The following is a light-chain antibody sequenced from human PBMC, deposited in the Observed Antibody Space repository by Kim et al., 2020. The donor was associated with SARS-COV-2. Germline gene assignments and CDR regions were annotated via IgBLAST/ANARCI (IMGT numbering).Light chain of an antibody. V-gene: IGKV3-15*01. J-gene: IGKJ5*01. CDR3: QQYNNWLPT. Sequence: EIVMTQSPATLSVSPGERATLSCRASQSVSSNLAWYQQKPGQAPRLLIYGASTRATGIPARFSGSGSGTEFTITISSLQSEDFAVYYCQQYNNWLPTFGQGTRLEIK. CDR1: QSVSSN. CDR2: GAS.